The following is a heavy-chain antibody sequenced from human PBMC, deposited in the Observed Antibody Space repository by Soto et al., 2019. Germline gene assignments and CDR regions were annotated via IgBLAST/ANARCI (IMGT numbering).Heavy chain of an antibody. J-gene: IGHJ4*02. D-gene: IGHD2-2*01. CDR1: GGSISSSSYY. CDR3: ASLYSSTTWSGVDY. CDR2: IYYSGST. Sequence: QLQLQESGPGLVKPSETLSLTCTVSGGSISSSSYYWAWIRQHPGKGLEWIGSIYYSGSTYYNPSLKSRVTISVDTSKKQFSLKLSSVTAADTAVYYCASLYSSTTWSGVDYWGQGTLVTVSS. V-gene: IGHV4-39*01.